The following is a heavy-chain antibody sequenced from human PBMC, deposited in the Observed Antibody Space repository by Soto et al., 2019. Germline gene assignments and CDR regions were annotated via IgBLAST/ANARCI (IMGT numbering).Heavy chain of an antibody. Sequence: QVQLQESGPGLVKPSQTLSLTCTVSGGSISSGGYYWSWIRQHPGKGLEWIGYIYYSGSTYYNPSLKSRVTIPVDTSKNQFSLKLSSVTAADTAVYYCARTGVVDCSIDYWGQGTLVTVSS. J-gene: IGHJ4*02. CDR1: GGSISSGGYY. D-gene: IGHD2-2*01. CDR2: IYYSGST. V-gene: IGHV4-31*03. CDR3: ARTGVVDCSIDY.